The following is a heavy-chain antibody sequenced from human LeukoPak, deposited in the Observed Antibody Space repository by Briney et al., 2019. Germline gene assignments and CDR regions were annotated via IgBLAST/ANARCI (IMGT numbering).Heavy chain of an antibody. V-gene: IGHV3-48*02. J-gene: IGHJ4*02. CDR1: GFTFSSYS. CDR3: ARDRHYYDSSGYYPPTYYFDY. CDR2: ISSSSSTI. Sequence: GGSLRLSCAASGFTFSSYSMTWVRQAPGKGLEWVSYISSSSSTIYYADSVKGRFTISRDNAKNSLYLQMNSLRDEDTAVYYCARDRHYYDSSGYYPPTYYFDYWGQGTLVTVSS. D-gene: IGHD3-22*01.